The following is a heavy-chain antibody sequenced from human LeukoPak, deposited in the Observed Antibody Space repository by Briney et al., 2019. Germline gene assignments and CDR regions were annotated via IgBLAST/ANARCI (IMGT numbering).Heavy chain of an antibody. CDR3: ARLHYDILTGYPLFDY. Sequence: PSGTLSLTCTASGGSISSYYWSWIRQPPGKRLEWIGYIYDSGGTNYNPSLKSRVTISVDTSKNQFSLMLSSVTAAAAAAYYSARLHYDILTGYPLFDYWGQGNLVTLFS. CDR1: GGSISSYY. V-gene: IGHV4-59*08. J-gene: IGHJ4*02. D-gene: IGHD3-9*01. CDR2: IYDSGGT.